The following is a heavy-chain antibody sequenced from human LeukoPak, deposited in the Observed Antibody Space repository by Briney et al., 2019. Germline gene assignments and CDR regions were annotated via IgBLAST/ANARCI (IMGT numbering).Heavy chain of an antibody. CDR3: ARGDYGDYEDY. V-gene: IGHV4-34*01. Sequence: PSETLSLTCAVYGGSFSGYYWSWIRQPPGKGLEWIGEINHSGSTNYNPSLKSRVTISVDTSKNQFSLELSSVTAADTAVYYCARGDYGDYEDYWGQGTLVTVSS. CDR1: GGSFSGYY. D-gene: IGHD4-17*01. CDR2: INHSGST. J-gene: IGHJ4*02.